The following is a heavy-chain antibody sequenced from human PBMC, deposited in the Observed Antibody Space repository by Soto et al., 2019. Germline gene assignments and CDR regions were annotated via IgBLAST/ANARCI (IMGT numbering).Heavy chain of an antibody. V-gene: IGHV5-10-1*01. CDR1: GYSFTSYW. CDR3: ARQTYYDILTSMVHNWFDP. Sequence: RGESPKISCKGSGYSFTSYWISWVRQMPGKGLEWMGRIDPSDSYTNYSPSFQGHVTISADKSISTAYLQWSSLKAPDTAMYYCARQTYYDILTSMVHNWFDPWVQGMLVTVAS. D-gene: IGHD3-9*01. J-gene: IGHJ5*02. CDR2: IDPSDSYT.